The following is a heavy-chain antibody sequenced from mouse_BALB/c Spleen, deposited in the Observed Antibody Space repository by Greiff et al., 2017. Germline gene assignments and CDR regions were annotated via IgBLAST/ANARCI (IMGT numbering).Heavy chain of an antibody. V-gene: IGHV5-6*03. CDR1: GFTFSSYG. J-gene: IGHJ4*01. CDR2: ISSGGSYT. CDR3: ARDYYGSSYGYAMDY. D-gene: IGHD1-1*01. Sequence: EVMLVESGGGLVKPGGSLKLSCAASGFTFSSYGMSWVRQTPDKRLEWVATISSGGSYTYYPDSVKGRFTISRDNAKNTLYLQMSSLKSEDTAMYYCARDYYGSSYGYAMDYWGQGTSVTVSS.